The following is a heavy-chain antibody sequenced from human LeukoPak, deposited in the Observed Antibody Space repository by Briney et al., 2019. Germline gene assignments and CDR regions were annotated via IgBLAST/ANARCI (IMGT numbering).Heavy chain of an antibody. CDR3: ARSVYYGSGSYYNRDDY. D-gene: IGHD3-10*01. V-gene: IGHV4-31*03. CDR2: IYYSGST. Sequence: SETLSLTCTVSGGPISSGGYYWSWLRQHPGTGLEWVGYIYYSGSTYYNPSLKSRVTISVDTSKNQFSLKLSSVTAADAAVYYCARSVYYGSGSYYNRDDYWGQGTLVTVSS. CDR1: GGPISSGGYY. J-gene: IGHJ4*02.